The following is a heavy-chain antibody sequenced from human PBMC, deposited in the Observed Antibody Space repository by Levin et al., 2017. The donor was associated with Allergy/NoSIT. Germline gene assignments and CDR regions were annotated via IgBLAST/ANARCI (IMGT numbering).Heavy chain of an antibody. J-gene: IGHJ6*02. V-gene: IGHV3-21*01. CDR3: ARDRGRYYYDSSGYYYPYYGMDV. CDR1: GFTFSSYS. CDR2: ISSSSSYI. D-gene: IGHD3-22*01. Sequence: PGGSLRLSCVASGFTFSSYSMNWVRQAPGKGLEWVSSISSSSSYIYYADSVKGRFTISRDNAKNSLYLQMNSLRAEDTAVYYCARDRGRYYYDSSGYYYPYYGMDVWGQGTTVTVSS.